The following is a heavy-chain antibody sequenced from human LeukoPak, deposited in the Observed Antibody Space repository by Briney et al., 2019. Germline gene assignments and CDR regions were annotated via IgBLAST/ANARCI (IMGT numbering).Heavy chain of an antibody. CDR3: ARGPPVYYYYYGMDV. CDR2: IYYSGST. CDR1: GASISDYY. D-gene: IGHD2-2*01. J-gene: IGHJ6*02. V-gene: IGHV4-59*12. Sequence: SETLSLTCTVSGASISDYYWSWIRQPPGKGLEWIGYIYYSGSTNYNPSLKSRVTISVDTSKNQFSLKLSSVTAADTAVYYCARGPPVYYYYYGMDVWGQGTTVTVSS.